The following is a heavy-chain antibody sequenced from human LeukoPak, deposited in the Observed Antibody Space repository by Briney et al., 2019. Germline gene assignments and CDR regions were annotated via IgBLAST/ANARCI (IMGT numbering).Heavy chain of an antibody. CDR1: GFNLRRFA. D-gene: IGHD3-16*01. CDR2: TSGDGGTT. CDR3: ARGDTRLGGAFDV. J-gene: IGHJ3*01. V-gene: IGHV3-64*01. Sequence: GGSLRLSCAASGFNLRRFAIHWVPHGPGRALEYVSATSGDGGTTFCASSLQGRCTISRDNSNQMVYLQLGGLKIEDMGLYYCARGDTRLGGAFDVWGQGTMVTVSP.